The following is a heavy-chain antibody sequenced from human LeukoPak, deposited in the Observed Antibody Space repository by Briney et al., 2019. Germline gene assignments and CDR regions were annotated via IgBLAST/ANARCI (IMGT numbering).Heavy chain of an antibody. CDR1: GFTFSDYC. Sequence: QPGGSLRLSCVASGFTFSDYCMTWVRQAPGKGLEWVADIIQDGGGEYYVDSVKGRFTISRDDARNSLYLQMDSLRVEDTAVYYWPFSVNWGGGGGGVSPSDYWGQGTLVTVSS. J-gene: IGHJ4*02. CDR2: IIQDGGGE. V-gene: IGHV3-7*01. D-gene: IGHD2-21*01. CDR3: PFSVNWGGGGGGVSPSDY.